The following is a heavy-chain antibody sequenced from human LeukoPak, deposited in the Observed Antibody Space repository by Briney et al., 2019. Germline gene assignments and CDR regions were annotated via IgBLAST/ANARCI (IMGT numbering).Heavy chain of an antibody. D-gene: IGHD2-15*01. CDR2: INRNGRT. J-gene: IGHJ5*02. V-gene: IGHV4-34*01. Sequence: SETLSLTCAVSGGSFSGYYWTWIRQPPGKGLEWIGEINRNGRTNYNPSLKSRVIMSVDTSKNQFSLKLSSVTAADTAVYYCARPLGYCSDSRCPQSWFDPWGQGTLVTVSS. CDR1: GGSFSGYY. CDR3: ARPLGYCSDSRCPQSWFDP.